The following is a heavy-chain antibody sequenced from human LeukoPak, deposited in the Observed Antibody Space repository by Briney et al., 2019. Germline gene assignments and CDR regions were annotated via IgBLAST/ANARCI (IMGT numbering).Heavy chain of an antibody. CDR3: ARGGNREMYYYDSSGYYY. Sequence: SETLSLTCTVSGGSINSYYWSWIRQPPGKGLEWIGYIYYSGSTNYNPSLKSRVTISVDTSKNQFSLKLSSVTAADTAVYYCARGGNREMYYYDSSGYYYWGQGTLVTVSS. J-gene: IGHJ4*02. V-gene: IGHV4-59*01. D-gene: IGHD3-22*01. CDR1: GGSINSYY. CDR2: IYYSGST.